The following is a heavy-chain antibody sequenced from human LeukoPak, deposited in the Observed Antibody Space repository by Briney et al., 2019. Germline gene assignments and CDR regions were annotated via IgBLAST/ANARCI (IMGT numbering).Heavy chain of an antibody. CDR1: GGSISSYY. V-gene: IGHV4-59*01. Sequence: SETLSLTCTVSGGSISSYYWSWIRQPPGKGLEWIGYIYYSGSTNYNPSLKSRVTISVDTSKNQFSLELSSVTAADTAVYYCARDDYGGNSAAFDIWGQGTMVTVSS. J-gene: IGHJ3*02. CDR3: ARDDYGGNSAAFDI. CDR2: IYYSGST. D-gene: IGHD4-23*01.